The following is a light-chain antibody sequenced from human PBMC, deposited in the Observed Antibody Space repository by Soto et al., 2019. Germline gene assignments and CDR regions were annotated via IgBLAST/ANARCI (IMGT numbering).Light chain of an antibody. CDR3: QQYYNWRPR. V-gene: IGKV3D-20*02. J-gene: IGKJ1*01. CDR2: DAS. CDR1: QSVNSR. Sequence: ETVLTQSPDTLSLSPGERATLSCRASQSVNSRLAWYHHKPGEAPRLLISDASIRAAGIPDRFSGSGSGTDFTLTISRLEPEDVAVYYCQQYYNWRPRFGQGTKVDIK.